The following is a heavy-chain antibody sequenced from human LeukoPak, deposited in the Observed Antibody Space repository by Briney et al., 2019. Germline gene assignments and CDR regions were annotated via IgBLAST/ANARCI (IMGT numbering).Heavy chain of an antibody. J-gene: IGHJ4*02. V-gene: IGHV4-59*01. Sequence: PSETLSLTCTVSGGSIRSYYWSWIRQPPGKGLERIGYIYYSGSTNYNPSLKSRVTISVGTSKNQFSLKLSSVTAADTAVYYCARDSGSGWVFDYWGQGTLVTVSS. D-gene: IGHD6-19*01. CDR2: IYYSGST. CDR3: ARDSGSGWVFDY. CDR1: GGSIRSYY.